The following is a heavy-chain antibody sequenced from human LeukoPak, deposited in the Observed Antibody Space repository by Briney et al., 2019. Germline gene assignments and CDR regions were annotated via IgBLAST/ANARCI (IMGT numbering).Heavy chain of an antibody. Sequence: PGGSLRLSCAASGFTVSSNYMSWVRQAPGKGLEWVSVIYSGGSTYYADSVKGRFTISRDNSKNSLYLQMNSLRAEDTAVYYCARVYSGYSYYYYYYYMDVWGKGTTVTVSS. D-gene: IGHD5-12*01. CDR1: GFTVSSNY. V-gene: IGHV3-53*01. CDR3: ARVYSGYSYYYYYYYMDV. CDR2: IYSGGST. J-gene: IGHJ6*03.